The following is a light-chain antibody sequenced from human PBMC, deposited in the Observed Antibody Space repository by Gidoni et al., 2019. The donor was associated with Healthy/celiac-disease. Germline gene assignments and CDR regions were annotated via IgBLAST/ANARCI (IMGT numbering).Light chain of an antibody. CDR1: QSVLYSSNNKNY. V-gene: IGKV4-1*01. J-gene: IGKJ3*01. CDR3: QQYYSTPGT. Sequence: DIVMTQSPDSLAVSLGERATINCKSSQSVLYSSNNKNYLAWYQQKPGQPPKLLIYWASTRESGVPDRFCGSGSGTDFTLTISSLQAEDVAVYYCQQYYSTPGTFGPGTKVDIK. CDR2: WAS.